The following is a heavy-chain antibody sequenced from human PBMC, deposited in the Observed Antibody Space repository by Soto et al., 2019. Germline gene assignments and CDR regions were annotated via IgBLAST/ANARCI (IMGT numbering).Heavy chain of an antibody. CDR1: GFTFSDYG. Sequence: QVQLVESGGGVVQPGRSLRLSCAASGFTFSDYGMHWVRQAPGKGLEWVALIWYEGTNKYYAESVRGRFTISRDNSKNTLYLQMNSLRAEDTGVYYCAREFGSGWCDYWGQGSLVTVSS. V-gene: IGHV3-33*01. J-gene: IGHJ4*02. D-gene: IGHD6-19*01. CDR3: AREFGSGWCDY. CDR2: IWYEGTNK.